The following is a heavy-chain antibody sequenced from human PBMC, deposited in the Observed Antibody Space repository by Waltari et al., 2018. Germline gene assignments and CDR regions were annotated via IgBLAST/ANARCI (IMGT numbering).Heavy chain of an antibody. D-gene: IGHD2-15*01. V-gene: IGHV4-59*11. J-gene: IGHJ4*02. Sequence: QVQLQESGPGLVKPSETLSLTCTVSGGSISSHYWSWIRQPPGKGLEWIGYIYYSGSTNYNPFLKSRVTISVDTSKNQFSLKLSSVTAEDTAVYYCAKVGAGVVVALYFDYWGQGTLVTVSS. CDR1: GGSISSHY. CDR3: AKVGAGVVVALYFDY. CDR2: IYYSGST.